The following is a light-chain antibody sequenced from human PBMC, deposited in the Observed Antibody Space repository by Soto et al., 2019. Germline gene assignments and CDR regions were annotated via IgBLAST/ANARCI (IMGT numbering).Light chain of an antibody. CDR3: QQSYSSPWT. Sequence: DIQMTQSPSSLSASVGDRVTITCRASQSIIKCLNWYQHKPGKAPLLLIFAASNLQSGVPSRFGGSGSGTDFTLTINSLQPEDFATYYCQQSYSSPWTFGQGTKVEIK. J-gene: IGKJ1*01. V-gene: IGKV1-39*01. CDR1: QSIIKC. CDR2: AAS.